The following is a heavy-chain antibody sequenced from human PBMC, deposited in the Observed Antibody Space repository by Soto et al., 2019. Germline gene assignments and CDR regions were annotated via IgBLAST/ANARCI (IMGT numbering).Heavy chain of an antibody. J-gene: IGHJ4*02. V-gene: IGHV2-5*02. CDR1: GFSLSTSGVG. D-gene: IGHD7-27*01. CDR2: LYWDDDK. Sequence: QITLKESGPTLVKPTQTLTLTCTFSGFSLSTSGVGVGWIRQPPGKALEWLAFLYWDDDKRYSPSLKSRLTLTKDTSKNPVRLTMTNMDPVDTATYYCARTSVNWGSRGLVDYWGQGTLVTVAS. CDR3: ARTSVNWGSRGLVDY.